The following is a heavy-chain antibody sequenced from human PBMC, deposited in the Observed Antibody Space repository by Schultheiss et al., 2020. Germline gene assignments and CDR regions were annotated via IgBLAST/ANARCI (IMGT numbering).Heavy chain of an antibody. D-gene: IGHD7-27*01. J-gene: IGHJ4*02. Sequence: ESLKISCSASGFTFDDYAIHWVRQAPGKGLEWVSSISSSSSYIYYADSVKGRFTISRDNAKNSLYLQMNSLRAEDTAVYYCASIWGWSRRDGSVFDYWGQGTLVTVSS. CDR1: GFTFDDYA. CDR2: ISSSSSYI. V-gene: IGHV3-21*04. CDR3: ASIWGWSRRDGSVFDY.